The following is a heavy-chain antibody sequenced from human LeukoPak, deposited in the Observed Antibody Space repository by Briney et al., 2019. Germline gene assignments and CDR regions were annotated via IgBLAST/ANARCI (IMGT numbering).Heavy chain of an antibody. Sequence: GRSLRLSCAASGFTFSSYGMHWVRQAPGKGLEWVAVISYDGSNKYYADSVKGRFTISRDNSKNTLYLQMNSLRAEDTAVYYCAKSSTEIYSSGWYVLDYWGQGTLVTVSS. V-gene: IGHV3-30*18. CDR1: GFTFSSYG. CDR3: AKSSTEIYSSGWYVLDY. J-gene: IGHJ4*02. CDR2: ISYDGSNK. D-gene: IGHD6-19*01.